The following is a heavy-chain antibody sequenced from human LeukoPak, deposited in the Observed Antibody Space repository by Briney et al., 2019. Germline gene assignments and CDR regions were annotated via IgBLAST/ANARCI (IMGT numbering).Heavy chain of an antibody. CDR1: GVSISSYY. V-gene: IGHV4-59*01. Sequence: SETLSLTCTVSGVSISSYYWSWIRQPPGKGLEWIGYIYYSGSTNHNPSLKSRVTMSIDTSKNQFSLKVTSVTAADTAVYYCARTIKSGNYYWFDPWGQGTLVTVSS. CDR2: IYYSGST. J-gene: IGHJ5*02. D-gene: IGHD1-26*01. CDR3: ARTIKSGNYYWFDP.